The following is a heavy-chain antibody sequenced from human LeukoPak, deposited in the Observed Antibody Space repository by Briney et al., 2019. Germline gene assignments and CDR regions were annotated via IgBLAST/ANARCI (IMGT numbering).Heavy chain of an antibody. Sequence: GGYLRLSCAASRFTFRNYGMHWVRQAPGKGLEWMATIWYDGSNQYYADSVKGRFTISRDNSKNTLYLQMNSLRAEDTAVYYCAKDTWDYGDYYFDYWGQGTLVTVSS. J-gene: IGHJ4*02. V-gene: IGHV3-33*06. CDR2: IWYDGSNQ. CDR1: RFTFRNYG. CDR3: AKDTWDYGDYYFDY. D-gene: IGHD4-17*01.